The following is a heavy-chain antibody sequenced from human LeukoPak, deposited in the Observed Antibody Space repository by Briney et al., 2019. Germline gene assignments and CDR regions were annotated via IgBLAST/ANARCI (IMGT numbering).Heavy chain of an antibody. D-gene: IGHD6-13*01. CDR3: ARHSSAAAGRRAPYYFDY. V-gene: IGHV4-61*05. J-gene: IGHJ4*02. CDR2: IYYSGST. Sequence: SETLSPTCTVSGGSISSSSYYWSWIRQPPGKGLEWIGYIYYSGSTNYNPSLKSRVTISVDTSKNQFSLKLSSVTAADTAVYYCARHSSAAAGRRAPYYFDYWGQGTLVTVSS. CDR1: GGSISSSSYY.